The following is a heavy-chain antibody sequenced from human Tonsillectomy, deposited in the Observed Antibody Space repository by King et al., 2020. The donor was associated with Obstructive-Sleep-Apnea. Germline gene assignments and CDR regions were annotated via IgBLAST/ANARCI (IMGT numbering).Heavy chain of an antibody. CDR2: IYYSGST. CDR3: ARDRYYDILTGHYGMDV. D-gene: IGHD3-9*01. J-gene: IGHJ6*02. CDR1: GGSISSSSYY. Sequence: LQLQESGPGLVKPSETLSLTCTVSGGSISSSSYYWGWIRQPPGKGLEWIGRIYYSGSTYYNPSLKSRVTISVDTSKNQFSLKLISVTAADTAVYYCARDRYYDILTGHYGMDVWGQGTTVTVSS. V-gene: IGHV4-39*07.